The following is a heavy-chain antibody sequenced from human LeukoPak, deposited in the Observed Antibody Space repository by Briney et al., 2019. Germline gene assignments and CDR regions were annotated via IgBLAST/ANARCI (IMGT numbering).Heavy chain of an antibody. V-gene: IGHV3-15*01. Sequence: GGSLRLSCAASGFIFSNAWMSWVRQVPGKGLEWIGRVKSKTDGGTIDYTAPAKGRFTISRDDSISTLYLQLSSLTTEDTAVYYCTTGATSNRNYWGQGTLDTVSS. CDR3: TTGATSNRNY. J-gene: IGHJ4*02. D-gene: IGHD6-6*01. CDR2: VKSKTDGGTI. CDR1: GFIFSNAW.